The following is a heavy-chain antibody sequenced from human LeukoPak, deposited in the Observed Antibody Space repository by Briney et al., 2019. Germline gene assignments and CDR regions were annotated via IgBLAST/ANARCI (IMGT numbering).Heavy chain of an antibody. V-gene: IGHV3-21*01. CDR2: ISSSSSYI. CDR3: ARDVVGYSYGSDAFDI. J-gene: IGHJ3*02. Sequence: GGSLRLSCAASGFTFSSCSMNWVRRAPGKGREWVSSISSSSSYIYYADSVKGRFTISGDNAKNSLYLQMNSLRAEDTAVYYCARDVVGYSYGSDAFDIWGQGTMVTVSS. D-gene: IGHD5-18*01. CDR1: GFTFSSCS.